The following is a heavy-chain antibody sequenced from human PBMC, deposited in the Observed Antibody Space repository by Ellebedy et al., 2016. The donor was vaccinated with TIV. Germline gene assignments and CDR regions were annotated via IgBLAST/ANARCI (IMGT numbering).Heavy chain of an antibody. Sequence: MPSETLSLTCTVSGGSISITSYYWGWLRQPPGKGLEWTASIYYDGSTYYNPSLKSRVTISKDTSKNQFYLKLTSVTAADTAVYYCARRSSYWSALDFWGQGTLATVSS. V-gene: IGHV4-39*01. CDR1: GGSISITSYY. CDR2: IYYDGST. CDR3: ARRSSYWSALDF. J-gene: IGHJ4*02. D-gene: IGHD6-19*01.